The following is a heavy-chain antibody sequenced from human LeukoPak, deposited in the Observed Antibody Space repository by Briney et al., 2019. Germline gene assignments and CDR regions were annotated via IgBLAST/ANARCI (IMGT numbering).Heavy chain of an antibody. J-gene: IGHJ6*02. CDR3: ASPMSELLTIREPPPGYYYYYYGMDV. V-gene: IGHV1-18*01. CDR1: GYTFTSYG. Sequence: GASVKVSCKASGYTFTSYGISWVRQAPGQGLEWMGWISAYNGNTNYAQKLQGRVTMTTDTSTSTAYMELRSLRSDDTAVYYCASPMSELLTIREPPPGYYYYYYGMDVWGQGTTVTVSS. CDR2: ISAYNGNT. D-gene: IGHD3-10*01.